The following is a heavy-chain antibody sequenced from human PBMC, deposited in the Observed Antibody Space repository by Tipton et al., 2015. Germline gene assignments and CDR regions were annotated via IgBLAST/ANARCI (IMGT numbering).Heavy chain of an antibody. CDR1: GGSISSSSYY. CDR3: ARLSSSGWYYPYYFDY. V-gene: IGHV4-39*01. J-gene: IGHJ4*02. Sequence: TLSLTCTVSGGSISSSSYYWGWIRQPPGKGLEWIGSIYYSGSTYYNPSLKSRVTISVDTSKNQFSLKLSSVTAADTAVYYCARLSSSGWYYPYYFDYWGQGTLVTVSS. D-gene: IGHD6-19*01. CDR2: IYYSGST.